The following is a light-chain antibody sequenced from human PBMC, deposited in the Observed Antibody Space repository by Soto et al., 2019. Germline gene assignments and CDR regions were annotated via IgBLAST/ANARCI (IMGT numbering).Light chain of an antibody. J-gene: IGLJ1*01. Sequence: QSVLTQPASVSGSPGQSITISCTGTSSDVGSYNLVSWYQQHPAKAPKLIIYEGSKRPSAVSNRFSGSESGNTASLTISGRQAEDEADYYCCSYAGSGTYVFGSGTKLTVL. CDR1: SSDVGSYNL. V-gene: IGLV2-23*01. CDR2: EGS. CDR3: CSYAGSGTYV.